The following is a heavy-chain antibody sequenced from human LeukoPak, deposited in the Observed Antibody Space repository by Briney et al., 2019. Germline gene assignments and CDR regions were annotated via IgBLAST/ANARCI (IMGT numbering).Heavy chain of an antibody. J-gene: IGHJ4*02. V-gene: IGHV3-7*03. D-gene: IGHD1-26*01. Sequence: GGSLRLSCAGYGFSFSSYWMSWVRQAPGKGLEWVANVKQDESEKYYVDSVKGRFTISRDNPKNSLYLQMNSLRAEDTAIYYCAKYGPQDSGSSHFDYWGQGALVTVSS. CDR1: GFSFSSYW. CDR3: AKYGPQDSGSSHFDY. CDR2: VKQDESEK.